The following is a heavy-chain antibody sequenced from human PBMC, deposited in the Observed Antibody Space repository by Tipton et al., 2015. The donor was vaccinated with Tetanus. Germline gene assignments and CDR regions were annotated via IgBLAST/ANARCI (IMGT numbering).Heavy chain of an antibody. Sequence: GSLRLSCAASGFTFSNYWMSWVRQAPGRGLEWVASIKQDGSDKNYVDSVKGRFTISRDNAKNSLYLQMSSPRAEDTAVYYCARDASRYTYGSNYFGYWGQGTLVTVSS. CDR3: ARDASRYTYGSNYFGY. V-gene: IGHV3-7*01. J-gene: IGHJ4*02. CDR1: GFTFSNYW. D-gene: IGHD5-18*01. CDR2: IKQDGSDK.